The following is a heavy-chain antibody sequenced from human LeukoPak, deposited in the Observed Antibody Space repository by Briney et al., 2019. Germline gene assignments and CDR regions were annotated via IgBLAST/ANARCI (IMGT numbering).Heavy chain of an antibody. J-gene: IGHJ4*02. CDR3: ARRIVGYYGKPLDY. V-gene: IGHV1-18*01. Sequence: GASVTVSFKASGYTFTSYGISWVRQAPGQGLEWMGWISAYNGNTNYAQKLQGRVTMTTDTSTSTAYMELRSLRSDDTAVYYCARRIVGYYGKPLDYWGQGTLVTVSS. D-gene: IGHD3-22*01. CDR1: GYTFTSYG. CDR2: ISAYNGNT.